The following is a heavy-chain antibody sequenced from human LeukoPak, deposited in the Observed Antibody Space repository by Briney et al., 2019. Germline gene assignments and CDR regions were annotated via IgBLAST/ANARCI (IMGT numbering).Heavy chain of an antibody. Sequence: GASVKVSCKASGGTFSSYAISWVRQAPGQGLEWMGGIIPIFGTANYAQKFQGRVTITADESTSTAYVELSSLRSEDTAVYYCAAGCSSTSCYLKGPLDYWGQGTLVTVSS. CDR3: AAGCSSTSCYLKGPLDY. CDR1: GGTFSSYA. CDR2: IIPIFGTA. V-gene: IGHV1-69*01. J-gene: IGHJ4*02. D-gene: IGHD2-2*01.